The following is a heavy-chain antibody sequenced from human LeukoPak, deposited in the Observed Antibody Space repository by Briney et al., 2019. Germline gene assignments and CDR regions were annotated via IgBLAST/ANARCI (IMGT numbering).Heavy chain of an antibody. Sequence: SETLSLTCTVSGGSITSSSYYWGWIRQPPGKGLEWIGSIYSSGSTYYNPSLKSRVTISVDTSKNQFSLKMSSVTAADTAVYYCARQLSSRDGYNFDPWGQGYLVSVSS. CDR1: GGSITSSSYY. D-gene: IGHD5-24*01. CDR3: ARQLSSRDGYNFDP. V-gene: IGHV4-39*01. CDR2: IYSSGST. J-gene: IGHJ5*02.